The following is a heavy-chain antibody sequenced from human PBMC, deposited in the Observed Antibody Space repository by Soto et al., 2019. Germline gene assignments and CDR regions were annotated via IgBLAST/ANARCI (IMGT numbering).Heavy chain of an antibody. CDR1: GFAFSSYA. CDR2: IVDSGGRA. J-gene: IGHJ6*02. D-gene: IGHD2-2*01. V-gene: IGHV3-23*01. CDR3: APVPADSSYYSTDV. Sequence: VGSLRLSCAASGFAFSSYAMNWVRQAPGKGLEWVSGIVDSGGRAFYADSVKGRFTISRDNSKDTLYLEMDNLRAEDTAIYYCAPVPADSSYYSTDVWGQGTTVTVSS.